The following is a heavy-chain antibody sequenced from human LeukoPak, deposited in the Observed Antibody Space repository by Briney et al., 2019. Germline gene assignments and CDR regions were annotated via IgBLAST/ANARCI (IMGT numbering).Heavy chain of an antibody. CDR3: ARDYSSGWYDY. V-gene: IGHV3-7*03. CDR1: GFTFSRYW. CDR2: IKQDGSEK. J-gene: IGHJ4*02. D-gene: IGHD6-19*01. Sequence: GGSLRLSCAASGFTFSRYWMSWVRQAPGKGLERVANIKQDGSEKYYVDSVKGRFTISRDNAKNSLYLQMNSLRAEDTAVYYCARDYSSGWYDYWGQGTLVTVSS.